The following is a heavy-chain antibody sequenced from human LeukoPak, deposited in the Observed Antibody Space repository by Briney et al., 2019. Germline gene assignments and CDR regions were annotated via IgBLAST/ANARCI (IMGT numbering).Heavy chain of an antibody. V-gene: IGHV1-2*02. D-gene: IGHD2-2*01. CDR1: GYTFTAYY. CDR2: INPNSGGT. CDR3: ARDRVVVPAAFDY. Sequence: ASVTVSCKASGYTFTAYYMHWVRQAPGQGLEWMGWINPNSGGTNYAQKFQGRVTMTRDTSISTAYMELSRLRSDDTAVYYCARDRVVVPAAFDYCGQGTLVTVSS. J-gene: IGHJ4*02.